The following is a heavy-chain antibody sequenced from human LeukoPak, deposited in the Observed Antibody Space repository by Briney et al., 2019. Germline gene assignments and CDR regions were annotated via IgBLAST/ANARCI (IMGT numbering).Heavy chain of an antibody. V-gene: IGHV3-30*04. Sequence: GRSLRLSCAASGFTFSSYAMHWVRQAPGKGLEWVAVISYDGSNKYYADSVKGRFTISRDNSKSTLYLQMNSLRAEDTAVYYCARDWDDVSSSWSYFDYWGQGTLVTVSS. CDR1: GFTFSSYA. D-gene: IGHD6-13*01. CDR2: ISYDGSNK. CDR3: ARDWDDVSSSWSYFDY. J-gene: IGHJ4*02.